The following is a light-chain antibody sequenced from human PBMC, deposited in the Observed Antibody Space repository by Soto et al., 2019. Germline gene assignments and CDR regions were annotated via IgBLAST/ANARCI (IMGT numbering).Light chain of an antibody. V-gene: IGKV3-20*01. Sequence: EIVLTQSPGTLSLSPGERATLSCRASQSVSTYLAWYHQKPGQAPRLLIYGASTRATDIPDRFSGSGSGTDFTLTISRLEPEDFAVYYCQQYGSSPMYTFGQVTKLEIK. CDR3: QQYGSSPMYT. J-gene: IGKJ2*01. CDR2: GAS. CDR1: QSVSTY.